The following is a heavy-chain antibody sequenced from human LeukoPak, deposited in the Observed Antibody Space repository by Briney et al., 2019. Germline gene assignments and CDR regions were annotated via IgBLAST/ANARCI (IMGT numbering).Heavy chain of an antibody. CDR1: GFTFSTYS. CDR3: ARVGKNSSSWYQYYYYYYYMDV. Sequence: GRTLRLSCAASGFTFSTYSMNWVGQAPGQGREWGSFISSSISYISYADSVKGRFTISRDNAKNSLYLQMNSLRAEDTAVYYCARVGKNSSSWYQYYYYYYYMDVWGKGTTVTVSS. CDR2: ISSSISYI. D-gene: IGHD6-13*01. J-gene: IGHJ6*03. V-gene: IGHV3-21*01.